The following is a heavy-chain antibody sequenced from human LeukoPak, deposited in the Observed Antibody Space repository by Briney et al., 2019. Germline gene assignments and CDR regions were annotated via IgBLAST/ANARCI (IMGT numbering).Heavy chain of an antibody. Sequence: GGSLRLSCAASGFTFSSYAMSWVRQAPGKGLEWVSAISGSGGSTYYADSVKGRFTISRDTSKNTLYLQMNSLRAEDTAIYYCAKGDYSNPGWFDPWGQRTLVTLPS. CDR1: GFTFSSYA. V-gene: IGHV3-23*01. CDR3: AKGDYSNPGWFDP. J-gene: IGHJ5*02. D-gene: IGHD4-11*01. CDR2: ISGSGGST.